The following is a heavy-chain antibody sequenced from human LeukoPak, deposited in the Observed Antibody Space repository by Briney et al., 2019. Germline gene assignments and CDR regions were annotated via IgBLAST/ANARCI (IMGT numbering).Heavy chain of an antibody. CDR2: IYYSGSP. CDR1: GGSISSSSYY. J-gene: IGHJ2*01. V-gene: IGHV4-39*01. CDR3: ARPQGRRVWYFDL. Sequence: SETLSLTCTVSGGSISSSSYYWGWIRQPPGKGLEWIGNIYYSGSPYYSPSLKRRVTISIDTSKNQFSLRLSSVTAADTAVYYCARPQGRRVWYFDLWGRGTLVTVSS.